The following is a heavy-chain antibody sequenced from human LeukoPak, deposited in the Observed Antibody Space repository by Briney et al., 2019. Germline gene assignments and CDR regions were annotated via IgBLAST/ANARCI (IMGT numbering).Heavy chain of an antibody. Sequence: ASAKVSCKASGYTFTGYYMHWVRQAPGQGLEWMGWINPNSGGTNYAQKFQGWVTMTRDTSISTAYMELSRLRSDDTAVYYCARGGSGWYGGRASVWYFDYWGQGTLVTVSS. CDR2: INPNSGGT. CDR1: GYTFTGYY. D-gene: IGHD6-19*01. J-gene: IGHJ4*02. V-gene: IGHV1-2*04. CDR3: ARGGSGWYGGRASVWYFDY.